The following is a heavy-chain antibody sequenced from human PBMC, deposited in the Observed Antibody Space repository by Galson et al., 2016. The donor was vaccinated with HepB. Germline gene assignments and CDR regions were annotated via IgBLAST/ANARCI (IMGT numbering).Heavy chain of an antibody. CDR3: AKDWYNSGWGGVFDS. CDR1: GFTFKNYA. CDR2: ISGSGTIT. D-gene: IGHD6-19*01. Sequence: SLRLCCAVSGFTFKNYAMSWVRQTPGKGLEWVSVISGSGTITYYADSVKGRFTISRDNSKNSLYLQMNSLRAEDTAVYFCAKDWYNSGWGGVFDSWGQGTLVTVSP. V-gene: IGHV3-23*01. J-gene: IGHJ4*02.